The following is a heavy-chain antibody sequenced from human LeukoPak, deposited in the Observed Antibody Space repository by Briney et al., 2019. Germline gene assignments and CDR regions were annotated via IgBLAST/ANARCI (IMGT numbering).Heavy chain of an antibody. D-gene: IGHD5-24*01. J-gene: IGHJ4*02. V-gene: IGHV1-2*02. Sequence: ASVKVSCKASGYTFTGYYMRWVRQAPGQGLEWMGWINPNSGGTNYAQKFQGRVTMTRDTSISTAYMELSRLRSDDTAVYYCARRMATITEFDYWGQGTLVTVSS. CDR1: GYTFTGYY. CDR2: INPNSGGT. CDR3: ARRMATITEFDY.